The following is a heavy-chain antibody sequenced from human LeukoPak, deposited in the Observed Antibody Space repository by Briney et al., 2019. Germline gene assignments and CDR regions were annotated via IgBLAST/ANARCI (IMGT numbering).Heavy chain of an antibody. V-gene: IGHV3-33*08. D-gene: IGHD5-12*01. Sequence: PGGSLRLSCAASGFTFSSYSMNWVRQAPGKGLEWVAAIWYDGSNKYYADSVKGRFTISRDNSRNTLYLQMNSLRAEDTAVYYCARYVDIVATMDYWGQGTLVTVSS. CDR3: ARYVDIVATMDY. CDR2: IWYDGSNK. CDR1: GFTFSSYS. J-gene: IGHJ4*02.